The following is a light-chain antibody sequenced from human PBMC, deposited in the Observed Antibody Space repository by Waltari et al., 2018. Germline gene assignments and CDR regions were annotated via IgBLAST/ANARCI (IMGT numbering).Light chain of an antibody. CDR1: SSNVGGNY. Sequence: QPVLTQPPSVSAAAGQKVTISCSGSSSNVGGNYVAWYQHLPRTAPRLLIYENKMRPSGIPDRFSSSKSGTSATLGITGLQTGDEADYYCGTWDSSLSVVVFGAGTKLTVL. CDR3: GTWDSSLSVVV. CDR2: ENK. V-gene: IGLV1-51*02. J-gene: IGLJ2*01.